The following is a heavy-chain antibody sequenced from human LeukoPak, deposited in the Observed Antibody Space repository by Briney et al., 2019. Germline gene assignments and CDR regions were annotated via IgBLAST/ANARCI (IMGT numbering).Heavy chain of an antibody. CDR2: INPNSGGT. CDR1: GYTFTGDY. CDR3: ARRGVVKNAFDI. Sequence: ASVKVSCKASGYTFTGDYMHWVRQAPGQGLEWMGWINPNSGGTNYAQKLQGRVTMTTDTSTSTAYMELRSLRSDDTAVYYCARRGVVKNAFDIWGQGTMVTVSS. V-gene: IGHV1-2*02. J-gene: IGHJ3*02. D-gene: IGHD3-3*01.